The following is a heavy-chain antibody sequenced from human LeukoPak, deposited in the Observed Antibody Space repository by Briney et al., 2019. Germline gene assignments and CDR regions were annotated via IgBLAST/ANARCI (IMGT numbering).Heavy chain of an antibody. Sequence: GGSLRLSCTASGFTFGDYAMSWFRQAPGKGLEGGGFIRSKAYGGTTQYAASVKGRCTISRDDFKSIAYLQMNSLKTEDTAVYYCTRGPWGYYDILTGYYPGFTFDYWGQGTLVTVSS. V-gene: IGHV3-49*03. CDR2: IRSKAYGGTT. J-gene: IGHJ4*02. CDR3: TRGPWGYYDILTGYYPGFTFDY. CDR1: GFTFGDYA. D-gene: IGHD3-9*01.